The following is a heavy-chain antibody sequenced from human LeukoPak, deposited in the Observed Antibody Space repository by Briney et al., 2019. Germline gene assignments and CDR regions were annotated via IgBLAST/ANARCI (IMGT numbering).Heavy chain of an antibody. D-gene: IGHD4-23*01. CDR2: INHSGGT. V-gene: IGHV4-34*01. Sequence: KPSETLSLTCAVYGRSFSGYSWNWIRQPPVKGLEWIGEINHSGGTNYNPSLKSRVTISVDTSKKQFSLKLSSVTAADTAVYYCARGSGNLPYWYFDLWGRGTLVTVSS. CDR1: GRSFSGYS. CDR3: ARGSGNLPYWYFDL. J-gene: IGHJ2*01.